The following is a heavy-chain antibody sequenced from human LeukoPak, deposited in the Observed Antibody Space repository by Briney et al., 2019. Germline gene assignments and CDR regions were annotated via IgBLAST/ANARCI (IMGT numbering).Heavy chain of an antibody. CDR1: GGSFSGYY. V-gene: IGHV4-34*01. CDR3: ARGVLYYYDSSGYYYRAYYYYHMDV. J-gene: IGHJ6*03. CDR2: INHSGST. D-gene: IGHD3-22*01. Sequence: SETLSLTCAVHGGSFSGYYWSWIRQPPGKGLEWIGEINHSGSTNYNPSLKSRVTISVDTSKNQFSLKLSSVTAADTAVYYCARGVLYYYDSSGYYYRAYYYYHMDVWGKGTTVAVSS.